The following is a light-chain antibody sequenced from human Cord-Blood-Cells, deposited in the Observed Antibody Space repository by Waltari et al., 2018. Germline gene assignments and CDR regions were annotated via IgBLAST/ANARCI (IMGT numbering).Light chain of an antibody. J-gene: IGKJ5*01. CDR3: QQYGSSPIT. V-gene: IGKV3-20*01. CDR2: GAS. CDR1: QSLSSSY. Sequence: IVLPQSPGTLPLSPGKRATLSCRASQSLSSSYLYWYQQKPGQAPRLLIYGASSRATGIPDRFSGIGSGTDFTLTISRLEPEDFAVYYCQQYGSSPITFGQGTRLEIK.